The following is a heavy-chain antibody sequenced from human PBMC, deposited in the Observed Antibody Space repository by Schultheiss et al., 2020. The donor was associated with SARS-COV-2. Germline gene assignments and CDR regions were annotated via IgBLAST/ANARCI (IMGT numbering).Heavy chain of an antibody. Sequence: GESLKISCAASGFTFSSYGMHWVRQAPGKGLEWVAVIWYDGSNKYYADSVKGRFTISRDNSKNTLYLQMNSLRAEDTAVYYCAKQGAAGTSPNFDYWGQGTLVTVSS. CDR1: GFTFSSYG. J-gene: IGHJ4*02. CDR2: IWYDGSNK. CDR3: AKQGAAGTSPNFDY. V-gene: IGHV3-33*06. D-gene: IGHD6-13*01.